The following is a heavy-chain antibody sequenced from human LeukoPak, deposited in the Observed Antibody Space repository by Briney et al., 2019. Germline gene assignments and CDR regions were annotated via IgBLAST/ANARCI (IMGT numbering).Heavy chain of an antibody. CDR2: ISWNSGSI. V-gene: IGHV3-9*01. Sequence: GGSLRLSCAASGFTFDDYAMHWVRQAPGKGLEWVSGISWNSGSIGCADSVKGRFTISRDNAKNSLYLQMNSLRAEDTALYYCAKEDYWGQGTLVTVSS. CDR3: AKEDY. J-gene: IGHJ4*02. CDR1: GFTFDDYA.